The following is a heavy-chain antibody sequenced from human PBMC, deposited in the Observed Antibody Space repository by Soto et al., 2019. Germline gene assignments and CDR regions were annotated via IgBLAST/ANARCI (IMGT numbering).Heavy chain of an antibody. Sequence: QVQLQQWGAGLLKPSETLSLTCAVYGGSFSGYYWSWIRQPPGKGLEWIGEINHSGSTNYNPSLKSRVTISVDTSKNQFSLKLSSVTAADTAVYYCARRASSSWYFDHWGQGTLVTVSS. D-gene: IGHD6-13*01. CDR3: ARRASSSWYFDH. CDR1: GGSFSGYY. V-gene: IGHV4-34*01. J-gene: IGHJ4*02. CDR2: INHSGST.